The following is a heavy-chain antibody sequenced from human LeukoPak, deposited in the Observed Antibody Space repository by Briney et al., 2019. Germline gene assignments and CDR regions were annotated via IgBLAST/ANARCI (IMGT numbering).Heavy chain of an antibody. CDR3: ARGNSSHVPPDY. V-gene: IGHV1-69*06. CDR2: IIPIFGTA. D-gene: IGHD1/OR15-1a*01. CDR1: GGTFSSYA. J-gene: IGHJ4*02. Sequence: SVKVSCKASGGTFSSYAISWVRQAPGQGLEWMGGIIPIFGTANYAQKFQGRVTITADKSTSTAYMEPSSLRSEDTAVYYCARGNSSHVPPDYWGQGTLVTVSS.